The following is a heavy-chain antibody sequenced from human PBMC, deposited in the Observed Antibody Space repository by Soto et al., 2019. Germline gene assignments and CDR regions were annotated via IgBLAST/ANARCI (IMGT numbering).Heavy chain of an antibody. CDR1: GYTFTSYG. CDR3: AIDPLLYSSSTGGDAFDI. Sequence: SVKVSCKASGYTFTSYGISCVRQAPGQGLEWMGWISAYNGNTNYAQKLQGRVTMTTDTSTSTAYMELRSLRSDDTAVYYCAIDPLLYSSSTGGDAFDIWGQGTMVTVSS. D-gene: IGHD6-6*01. J-gene: IGHJ3*02. V-gene: IGHV1-18*01. CDR2: ISAYNGNT.